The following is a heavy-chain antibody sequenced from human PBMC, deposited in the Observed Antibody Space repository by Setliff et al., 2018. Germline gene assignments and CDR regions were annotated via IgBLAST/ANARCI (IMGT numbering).Heavy chain of an antibody. D-gene: IGHD2-2*01. V-gene: IGHV4-38-2*02. Sequence: PSETLSLTCAVSGYSISSGYYWGWIRQPPGKGLEWIGSIYHSGSTYYNPSLKSRVTISVDTSNNQFSLKLSSVTAADTAVYYCARDSMAGVDYWGQGTLVTVSS. J-gene: IGHJ4*02. CDR1: GYSISSGYY. CDR2: IYHSGST. CDR3: ARDSMAGVDY.